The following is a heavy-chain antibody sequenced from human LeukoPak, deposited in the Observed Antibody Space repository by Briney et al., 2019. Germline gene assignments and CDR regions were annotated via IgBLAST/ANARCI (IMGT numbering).Heavy chain of an antibody. J-gene: IGHJ4*02. CDR1: GGSTSSYY. Sequence: TLSLTCTVSGGSTSSYYWSSIRQPAGKGLEWIGRIYTSGSTNYNPSLKSRVTMSVDTSKNQFSLKLSSVTAADTAVYYCARGGTYYDILTGYFPGGYFDYWGQGTLVTVSS. CDR3: ARGGTYYDILTGYFPGGYFDY. V-gene: IGHV4-4*07. D-gene: IGHD3-9*01. CDR2: IYTSGST.